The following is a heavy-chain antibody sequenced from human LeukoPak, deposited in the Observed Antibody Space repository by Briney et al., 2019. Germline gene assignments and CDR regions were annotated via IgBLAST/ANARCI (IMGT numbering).Heavy chain of an antibody. CDR3: AKGGYDSVEIGYFDY. V-gene: IGHV3-23*01. D-gene: IGHD3-3*01. J-gene: IGHJ4*02. CDR2: IVARSVST. CDR1: GFTFDSYV. Sequence: GGSLRLSCGASGFTFDSYVVSWVRQSPGKGLEGVSVIVARSVSTFYADSVKGRFTISRDKSKNTLYLQMSRLRADDTAVYYCAKGGYDSVEIGYFDYWGQGALVTVSS.